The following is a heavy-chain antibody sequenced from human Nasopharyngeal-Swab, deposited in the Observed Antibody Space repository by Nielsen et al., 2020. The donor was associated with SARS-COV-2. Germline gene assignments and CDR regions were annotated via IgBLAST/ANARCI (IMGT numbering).Heavy chain of an antibody. CDR2: INSDGSST. CDR3: ARVGYSSSPGGWFDP. D-gene: IGHD6-6*01. J-gene: IGHJ5*02. Sequence: GESLKTSCAASGFTFSSYWMHWVRQAPGKGLVWVSRINSDGSSTSYADSVKGRFTISRGNAKNTLYLQMNSLRAEDTAVYYCARVGYSSSPGGWFDPWGQGTLVTVSS. CDR1: GFTFSSYW. V-gene: IGHV3-74*01.